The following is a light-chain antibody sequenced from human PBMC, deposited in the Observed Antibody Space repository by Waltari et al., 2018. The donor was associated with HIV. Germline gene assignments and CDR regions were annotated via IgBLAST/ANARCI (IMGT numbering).Light chain of an antibody. J-gene: IGKJ4*01. CDR3: QKYDTSPELT. CDR1: QSDPIDF. Sequence: EIVLTQSPDTLSLSPGERATLSCRASQSDPIDFLAWYQERPGKAPRLLISGASNRATGIPDRFSGSGSGTDFTLTIARLEPEDFAVYYCQKYDTSPELTFGGGTRVVMK. CDR2: GAS. V-gene: IGKV3-20*01.